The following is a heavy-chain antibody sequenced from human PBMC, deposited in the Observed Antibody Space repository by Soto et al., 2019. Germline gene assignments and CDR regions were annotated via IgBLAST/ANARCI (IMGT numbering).Heavy chain of an antibody. D-gene: IGHD3-3*01. V-gene: IGHV3-33*01. Sequence: AGGSLRLSCAASGFTFKIYRMHGVRQSPAKGLEWVAVLWYDGTNKYYGESVTGRFTISRDNSENTLYLQMNSLRVEETAVYYCERDANFGTKGASFGIWGHGTLLTVS. J-gene: IGHJ3*02. CDR3: ERDANFGTKGASFGI. CDR2: LWYDGTNK. CDR1: GFTFKIYR.